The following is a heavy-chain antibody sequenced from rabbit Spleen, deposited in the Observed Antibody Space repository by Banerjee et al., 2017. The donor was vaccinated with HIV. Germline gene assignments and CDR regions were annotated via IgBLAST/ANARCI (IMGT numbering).Heavy chain of an antibody. CDR1: GFDFSSYY. CDR2: IWTGDGDT. V-gene: IGHV1S45*01. J-gene: IGHJ6*01. Sequence: QEQLVESGGGLVQPGGSLKLSCKASGFDFSSYYMCWVRQAPGKGLEWIGCIWTGDGDTYYASWAKGRFTISKTSSTTVTLQMTSLTAADTATYFCGRQSDLWGPGTLVTVS. CDR3: GRQSDL.